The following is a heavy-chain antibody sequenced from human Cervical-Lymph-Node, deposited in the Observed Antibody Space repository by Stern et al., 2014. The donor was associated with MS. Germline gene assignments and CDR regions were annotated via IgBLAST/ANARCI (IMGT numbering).Heavy chain of an antibody. CDR3: AREIAGRRFED. D-gene: IGHD6-6*01. Sequence: EGQLVGYGGGFVQPGGALRLPCGGSRFSAGGSYMNRVRHAPGKGLEWVSRIHTVGTTHYAYSVKGRFTISRANAKNALYLQMDRLTVEDTAVYYCAREIAGRRFEDWGRGTLVAVSP. V-gene: IGHV3-66*01. CDR2: IHTVGTT. J-gene: IGHJ4*02. CDR1: RFSAGGSY.